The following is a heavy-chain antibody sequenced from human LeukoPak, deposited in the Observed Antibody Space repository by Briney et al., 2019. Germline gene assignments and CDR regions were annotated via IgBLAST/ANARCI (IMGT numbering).Heavy chain of an antibody. Sequence: ASVKVSCKASGYTFTGYYMHWVRQAPGQGLEWMGRINPNSGGTNYAQKFQGRVTMTRDTSISTAYMELSRLRSDDTAVYYCARTKGSLWLQQNIWFDPWGQGTLVTVSS. J-gene: IGHJ5*02. CDR2: INPNSGGT. V-gene: IGHV1-2*06. CDR3: ARTKGSLWLQQNIWFDP. D-gene: IGHD5-24*01. CDR1: GYTFTGYY.